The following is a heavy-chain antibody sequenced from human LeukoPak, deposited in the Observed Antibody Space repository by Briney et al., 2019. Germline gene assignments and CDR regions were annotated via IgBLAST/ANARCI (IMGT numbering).Heavy chain of an antibody. CDR2: IKQDGSEK. D-gene: IGHD2-2*01. CDR1: GFTFSNYW. Sequence: RGSLRLSCAASGFTFSNYWMTWVRQAPGKGLEWVANIKQDGSEKYYVDSVKGRFTISRDNARNSSYLQMNSLRAEDTAVYYCSVKPASVAFDLWGQGTMVTVSS. V-gene: IGHV3-7*01. J-gene: IGHJ3*01. CDR3: SVKPASVAFDL.